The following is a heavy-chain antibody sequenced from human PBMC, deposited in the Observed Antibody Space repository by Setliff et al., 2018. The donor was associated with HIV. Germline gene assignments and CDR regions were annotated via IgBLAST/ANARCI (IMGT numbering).Heavy chain of an antibody. CDR1: GGSINSSTYY. V-gene: IGHV4-39*07. J-gene: IGHJ4*02. CDR2: FYYSGRT. CDR3: ARIDGEAADTNY. Sequence: TSETLSLTCTVSGGSINSSTYYWGWIRQPPGKGLEWIGSFYYSGRTYYSPSLRSRVTISVDTSRNQFSLKLRSVTAADTAVYYCARIDGEAADTNYWGQGTLVTVSS. D-gene: IGHD6-13*01.